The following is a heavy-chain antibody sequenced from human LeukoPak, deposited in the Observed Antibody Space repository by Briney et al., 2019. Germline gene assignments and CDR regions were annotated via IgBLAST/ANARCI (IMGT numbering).Heavy chain of an antibody. D-gene: IGHD4-17*01. Sequence: SEALSLTCTVSGGSISSYYWSWIRQPPGKGLEWIGYIFYSGSTNYNPSLKSRVTISVDTSKNQFSLKLSSVTAADTAVYYCARGGTMTTVPLWGQGTLVTVSS. CDR3: ARGGTMTTVPL. CDR2: IFYSGST. CDR1: GGSISSYY. J-gene: IGHJ4*02. V-gene: IGHV4-59*08.